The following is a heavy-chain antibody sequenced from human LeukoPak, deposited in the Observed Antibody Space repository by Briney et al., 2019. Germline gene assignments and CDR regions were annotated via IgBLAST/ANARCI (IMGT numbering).Heavy chain of an antibody. D-gene: IGHD5-18*01. J-gene: IGHJ6*02. V-gene: IGHV1-69*04. CDR3: ARDQGLTAPPPYGLDV. CDR2: IIPVLNIT. Sequence: GASVKISCKASGYTLTSHYMHWVRQAPGQGLEWMGRIIPVLNITNYAQKFQGRVTITADTSTSTAYMELSSLRSEETAVYYCARDQGLTAPPPYGLDVWGQGTTVTVSS. CDR1: GYTLTSHY.